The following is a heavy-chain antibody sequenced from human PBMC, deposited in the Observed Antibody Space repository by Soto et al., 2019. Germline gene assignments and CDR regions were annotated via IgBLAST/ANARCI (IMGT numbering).Heavy chain of an antibody. CDR1: GFTFSSYA. D-gene: IGHD2-8*01. Sequence: QVQLVESGGGVVQPGRSLRLSCAASGFTFSSYAMHWVRPATGKGLEWVAVISYDGSNKYYADSVKGRFTISRDNSKNTMYLQMNSLRAEDTAVYYCARMVLMVYAINYGMDVWGQGTTVTVSS. CDR3: ARMVLMVYAINYGMDV. J-gene: IGHJ6*02. CDR2: ISYDGSNK. V-gene: IGHV3-30-3*01.